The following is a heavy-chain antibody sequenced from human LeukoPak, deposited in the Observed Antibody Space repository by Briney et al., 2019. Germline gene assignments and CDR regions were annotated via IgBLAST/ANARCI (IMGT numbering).Heavy chain of an antibody. D-gene: IGHD3-10*01. CDR1: RFSFSTYG. Sequence: PGGSLRLSCAASRFSFSTYGMHWVRQVPGKGPVWVSRINSDGSRTIYAGSVKGRFSISRDNAKNTLYLQMNSLRVDDTAVYYCARAGKTNELDYWGQGTLVTVSS. CDR2: INSDGSRT. V-gene: IGHV3-74*01. CDR3: ARAGKTNELDY. J-gene: IGHJ4*02.